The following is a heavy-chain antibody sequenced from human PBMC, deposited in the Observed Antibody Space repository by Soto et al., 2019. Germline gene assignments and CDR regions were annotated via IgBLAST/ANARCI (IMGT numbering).Heavy chain of an antibody. CDR2: IYYSGST. CDR3: ERALNYYEKSAYYFTGEGFDP. J-gene: IGHJ5*02. CDR1: GGSVSSGSYY. Sequence: PSETLSLTCTVYGGSVSSGSYYWSWIRQPPGKGLEWIGYIYYSGSTNYNPSLKSRVTISVDTSKNQFSLKLSSVTAADTAVYYCERALNYYEKSAYYFTGEGFDPWGQGTLVTVSS. V-gene: IGHV4-61*01. D-gene: IGHD3-22*01.